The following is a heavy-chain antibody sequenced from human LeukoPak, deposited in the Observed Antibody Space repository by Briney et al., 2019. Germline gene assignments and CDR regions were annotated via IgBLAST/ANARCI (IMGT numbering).Heavy chain of an antibody. CDR1: GFTLSSHW. J-gene: IGHJ6*02. CDR2: INQDGSEK. Sequence: GGSLRLSCAASGFTLSSHWIGCVRQAPGKGLEWVANINQDGSEKNYVDSVRGRFTISRDNAKNSLYLQMDSLRAEDTAVYYCARGHYGMDAWGHGTTVIVSS. V-gene: IGHV3-7*01. CDR3: ARGHYGMDA.